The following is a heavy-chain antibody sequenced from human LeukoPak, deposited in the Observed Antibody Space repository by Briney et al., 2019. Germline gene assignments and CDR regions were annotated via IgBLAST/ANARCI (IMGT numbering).Heavy chain of an antibody. J-gene: IGHJ4*02. CDR2: ISYDGSNK. V-gene: IGHV3-30*18. D-gene: IGHD2-15*01. Sequence: GSLRLSCAASGFTFSSYGMHWVRQAPGKGLEWVAVISYDGSNKYYADSVKGRFTISRDNSKNTLYLQMNSLRAEDTVVYYCAKDRLLYCSGGSCYYGGFDYWGQGTLVTVSS. CDR1: GFTFSSYG. CDR3: AKDRLLYCSGGSCYYGGFDY.